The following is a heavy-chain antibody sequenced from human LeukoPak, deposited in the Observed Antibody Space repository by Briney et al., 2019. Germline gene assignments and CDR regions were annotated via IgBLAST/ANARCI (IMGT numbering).Heavy chain of an antibody. CDR1: GYTFTSYG. CDR3: STYYYDSSGYYSFDY. CDR2: IIPIFGTA. V-gene: IGHV1-69*13. D-gene: IGHD3-22*01. Sequence: SVKVSCKASGYTFTSYGISWVRQAPGQGLEWMGGIIPIFGTANYAQKFQGRVTITADESTSTAYMELSSLRSEDTAVYYCSTYYYDSSGYYSFDYWGQGTLVTVSS. J-gene: IGHJ4*02.